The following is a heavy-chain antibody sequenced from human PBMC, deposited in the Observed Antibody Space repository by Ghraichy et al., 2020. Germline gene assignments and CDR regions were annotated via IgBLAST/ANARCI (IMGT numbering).Heavy chain of an antibody. V-gene: IGHV3-43*02. J-gene: IGHJ6*02. Sequence: GESLNISCAGSGLSFDEHAMHWVRQAPGKGLEWVSFIRGDGGCIFYADSVQGRFTISRDNSKNSLYLQLNNLRTEDTAVYYCARDAARPDYFYYYSMDVWGQGTTVSVSS. CDR3: ARDAARPDYFYYYSMDV. D-gene: IGHD6-6*01. CDR1: GLSFDEHA. CDR2: IRGDGGCI.